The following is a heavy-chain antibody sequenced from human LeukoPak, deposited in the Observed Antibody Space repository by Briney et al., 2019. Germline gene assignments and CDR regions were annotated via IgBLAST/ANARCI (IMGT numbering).Heavy chain of an antibody. V-gene: IGHV4-39*01. CDR3: ASSPASSGWYGGWFDP. CDR2: IYYSGST. Sequence: SETLSLTCTVSGGSISSSSYYWGWIRQPPGKGLEWIGSIYYSGSTYYNPSLKSRVTISVDTSKNQFSLKLSSVTAADTAVYYCASSPASSGWYGGWFDPWGQGTLVTVSS. J-gene: IGHJ5*02. CDR1: GGSISSSSYY. D-gene: IGHD6-19*01.